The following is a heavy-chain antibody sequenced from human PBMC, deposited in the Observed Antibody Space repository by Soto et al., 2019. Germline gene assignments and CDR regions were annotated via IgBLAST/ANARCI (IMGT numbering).Heavy chain of an antibody. J-gene: IGHJ3*02. CDR1: GFTFSSYA. V-gene: IGHV3-23*01. CDR3: AKDPLAYCGGDCSYAFDI. CDR2: ISGSGGST. Sequence: EVQLLESGGGLVQPGGSLRLSCAASGFTFSSYAMSWVRQAPGKGLEWVSAISGSGGSTYYADSVKGRFTISRDNSKNTLYLQMNSLRAEDTAVYYCAKDPLAYCGGDCSYAFDIWGQGTMVTVSS. D-gene: IGHD2-21*02.